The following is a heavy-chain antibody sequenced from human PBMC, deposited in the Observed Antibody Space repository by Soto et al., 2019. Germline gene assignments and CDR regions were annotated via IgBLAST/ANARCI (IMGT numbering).Heavy chain of an antibody. Sequence: QVQLEESGPGLVKPSGTLSLTCAASGGSISTDNWWSWVRQPPGKGLEWVGEIYHTGNTNYNPSLKSRLTISIDKSKDQFSLDVTFVTAADTAVYYCARGGRWLFDYWGQGALVTVSS. J-gene: IGHJ4*02. CDR3: ARGGRWLFDY. D-gene: IGHD6-19*01. CDR2: IYHTGNT. V-gene: IGHV4-4*02. CDR1: GGSISTDNW.